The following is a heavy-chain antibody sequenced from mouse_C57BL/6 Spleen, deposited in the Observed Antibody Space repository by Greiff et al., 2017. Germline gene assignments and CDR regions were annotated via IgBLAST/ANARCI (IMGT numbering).Heavy chain of an antibody. Sequence: EVQVVESGPELVKPGASVKMSCKASGYTFTDYNMHWVKQSHGKSLEWIGYINPNNGGTSYNQKFKGKATLTVNKSSSTAYMELRSLTSEDSAVYYCARGDYDYRAWFAYWGQGTLVTVSA. CDR2: INPNNGGT. V-gene: IGHV1-22*01. CDR3: ARGDYDYRAWFAY. J-gene: IGHJ3*01. D-gene: IGHD2-4*01. CDR1: GYTFTDYN.